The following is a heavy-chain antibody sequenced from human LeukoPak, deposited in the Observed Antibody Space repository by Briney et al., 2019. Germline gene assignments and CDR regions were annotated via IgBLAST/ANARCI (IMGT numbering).Heavy chain of an antibody. Sequence: GGSLRLSCSASGFTFSNHAIHWVRQAPGKGLEYVSTISNNGDNTNYADSVEGRFTISRDNSKNTLYLQMSGLRPEDTAVYYCVKAAGSWYGYFDYWGQGTLVTVSS. V-gene: IGHV3-64D*06. J-gene: IGHJ4*02. CDR3: VKAAGSWYGYFDY. D-gene: IGHD6-13*01. CDR1: GFTFSNHA. CDR2: ISNNGDNT.